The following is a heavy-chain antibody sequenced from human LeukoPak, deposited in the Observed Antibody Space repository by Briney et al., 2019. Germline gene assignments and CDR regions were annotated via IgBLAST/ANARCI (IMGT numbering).Heavy chain of an antibody. CDR3: ARVTAYYYDSSGRMDDAFDI. D-gene: IGHD3-22*01. Sequence: ASVKVSCKASGYTFTSYYMHWVRQAPGQGLEWMGIINPSGGSTNYAQKFQGRVTMTRDTSISTAYMELSRLRSDDTAVYYCARVTAYYYDSSGRMDDAFDIWGQGTMVTVSS. J-gene: IGHJ3*02. CDR1: GYTFTSYY. V-gene: IGHV1-46*01. CDR2: INPSGGST.